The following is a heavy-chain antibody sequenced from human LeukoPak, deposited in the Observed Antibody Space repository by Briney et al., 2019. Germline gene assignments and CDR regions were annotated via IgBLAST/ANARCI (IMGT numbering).Heavy chain of an antibody. D-gene: IGHD6-6*01. CDR3: ARGGSSSGYFDY. Sequence: ETLSLTCAVSGGSISSSNYMSWVRQAPGKGLEWVSVIYSGGSTYYADSVKGRFTISRDNSKNTLYLQMNSLRAEDTAVYYCARGGSSSGYFDYWGQGTLVTVSS. CDR2: IYSGGST. V-gene: IGHV3-53*01. CDR1: GGSISSSNY. J-gene: IGHJ4*02.